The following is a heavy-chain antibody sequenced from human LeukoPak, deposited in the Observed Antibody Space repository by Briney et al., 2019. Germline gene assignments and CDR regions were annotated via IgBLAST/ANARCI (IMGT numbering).Heavy chain of an antibody. CDR2: ISYSGST. V-gene: IGHV4-39*07. CDR1: GGSFSSTSDY. J-gene: IGHJ6*03. D-gene: IGHD2-2*01. Sequence: SETLSLTCTVSGGSFSSTSDYWVWIRQSPGRGLEWVGTISYSGSTYDNASLKSRDTISVDTSKNQFSLKLSSVTAADTAVYYCARAMGGVVPAAMGRRNYYYYMDVWGKGTTVTVSS. CDR3: ARAMGGVVPAAMGRRNYYYYMDV.